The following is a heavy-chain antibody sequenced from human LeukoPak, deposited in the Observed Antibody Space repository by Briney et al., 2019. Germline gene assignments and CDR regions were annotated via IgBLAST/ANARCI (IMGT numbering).Heavy chain of an antibody. J-gene: IGHJ6*02. CDR2: INHSGST. D-gene: IGHD3-10*01. CDR1: GGSFSGYY. Sequence: SETLSLTCAVYGGSFSGYYWSWIRQPPGKGLEWIGEINHSGSTNYNPSLKSRVTISVDRSKNQFSLKLSSVTAADTAVYYCARVPITIIRGEYYYYGMDVWGQGTTVTVSS. CDR3: ARVPITIIRGEYYYYGMDV. V-gene: IGHV4-34*01.